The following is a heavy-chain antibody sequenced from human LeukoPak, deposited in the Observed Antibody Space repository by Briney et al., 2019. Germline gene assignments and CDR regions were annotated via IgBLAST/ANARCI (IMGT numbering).Heavy chain of an antibody. V-gene: IGHV3-9*01. CDR1: GFTFDDYA. CDR2: ISWNSGSI. D-gene: IGHD6-19*01. J-gene: IGHJ4*02. Sequence: GGSLRLSCAASGFTFDDYAMHWVRQAPGKGLEWVSGISWNSGSIGYADSVKGRFTISRDNAKNSLYLQMNSLRAEDTALYYCAKGHPRSSGPIFDYWGQGTLVTVSS. CDR3: AKGHPRSSGPIFDY.